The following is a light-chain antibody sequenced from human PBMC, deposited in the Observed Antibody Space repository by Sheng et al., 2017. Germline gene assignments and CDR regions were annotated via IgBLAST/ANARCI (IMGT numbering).Light chain of an antibody. J-gene: IGKJ5*01. CDR3: QQYGTSLIT. CDR2: GAS. Sequence: EIVLTQSPGTLSLSPGERATLSCRASQSVSSNYLAWYQQKPGQAPRLLIYGASSRATGIPDRFSGSGSGTDFTLTISRLEPEDIAVYYCQQYGTSLITFGQGTRLE. CDR1: QSVSSNY. V-gene: IGKV3-20*01.